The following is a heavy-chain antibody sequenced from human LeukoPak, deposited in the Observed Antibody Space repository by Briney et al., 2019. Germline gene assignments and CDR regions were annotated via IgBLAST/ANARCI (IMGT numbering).Heavy chain of an antibody. CDR2: LIPLFGIT. CDR1: GGTFSNYA. CDR3: ASQFTPLSGMDV. V-gene: IGHV1-69*04. Sequence: SVKVSCKASGGTFSNYAFSWVRRAPGQGLEWVGRLIPLFGITNYAQKLEGRVTITADKSTSTAYMELSSLRSEDTAVYFCASQFTPLSGMDVWGQGTTVTVSS. D-gene: IGHD2-15*01. J-gene: IGHJ6*02.